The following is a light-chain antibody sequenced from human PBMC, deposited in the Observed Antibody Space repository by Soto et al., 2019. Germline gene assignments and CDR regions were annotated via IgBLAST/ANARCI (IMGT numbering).Light chain of an antibody. J-gene: IGKJ2*01. V-gene: IGKV1-39*01. CDR3: QQSHSTPYT. CDR1: QTFGNY. Sequence: DIQMTQSPSSLSASVGDRVTITCRASQTFGNYLNWYQQKPGKAPKVLIYAASSLQSGVPSRFSRSGSGTDLTLSISSLQPEAFATYYCQQSHSTPYTFGQGTKLEIK. CDR2: AAS.